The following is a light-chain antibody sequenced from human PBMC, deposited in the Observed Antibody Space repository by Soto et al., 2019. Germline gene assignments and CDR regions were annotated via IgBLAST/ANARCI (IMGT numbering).Light chain of an antibody. Sequence: QSALTQPRSVSGSPGQSVTISCTGTNSDVGRYNFVSWYQQLPGKAPKLLISAVSQRPSGVPDRFSGSKSGNTASLTISGLQADDEADYFCYSYTASDIWVFGGGTNLTVL. CDR3: YSYTASDIWV. CDR2: AVS. J-gene: IGLJ3*02. CDR1: NSDVGRYNF. V-gene: IGLV2-11*01.